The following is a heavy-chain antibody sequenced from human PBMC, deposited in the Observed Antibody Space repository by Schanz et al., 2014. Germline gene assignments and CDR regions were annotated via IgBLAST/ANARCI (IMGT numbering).Heavy chain of an antibody. D-gene: IGHD2-8*01. V-gene: IGHV3-48*01. Sequence: EVQLVESGGGLAQPGGSLRLSCAASGITFSGYSMNWVRQAPGKGLEWVSYISGSSSTKYYADSVKGRFTISRDNGKKSLYLKINSRRAEEPAVYFCARDYESDLYSPRHDAFDVWGQGTVVTVSS. J-gene: IGHJ3*01. CDR1: GITFSGYS. CDR3: ARDYESDLYSPRHDAFDV. CDR2: ISGSSSTK.